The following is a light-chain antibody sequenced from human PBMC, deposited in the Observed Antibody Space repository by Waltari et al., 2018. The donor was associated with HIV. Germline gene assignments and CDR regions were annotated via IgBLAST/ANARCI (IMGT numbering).Light chain of an antibody. CDR3: AAWDDSLDGWV. J-gene: IGLJ3*02. V-gene: IGLV1-44*01. Sequence: QSVLTQPPSASGTPGQSVSISCSGSSYNFGSITVNWYQQFPGTAPKLLIYINSQRPSGVPDRFSGSKSGTSASLAISGLQSEDEAVYYCAAWDDSLDGWVFGGGTNLTVL. CDR2: INS. CDR1: SYNFGSIT.